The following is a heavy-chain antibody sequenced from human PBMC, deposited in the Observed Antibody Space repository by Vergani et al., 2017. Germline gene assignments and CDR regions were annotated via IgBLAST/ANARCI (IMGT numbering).Heavy chain of an antibody. CDR1: EYSFVNYW. CDR3: ARHTTYTDS. D-gene: IGHD1-1*01. J-gene: IGHJ4*02. V-gene: IGHV5-51*01. Sequence: EVELVQSGPEMRKPGESLKISCKGSEYSFVNYWIGWVRQMPGNSLEWMGIIYPADSDTRYSPSFQGQVTISADKSISTAFLQWDSLKASDTALYYCARHTTYTDSWGQGTLVTVSS. CDR2: IYPADSDT.